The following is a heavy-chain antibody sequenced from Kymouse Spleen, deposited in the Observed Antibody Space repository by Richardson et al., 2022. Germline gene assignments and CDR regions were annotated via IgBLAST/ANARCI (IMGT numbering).Heavy chain of an antibody. CDR1: GGSISSSSYY. D-gene: IGHD1-7*01. J-gene: IGHJ4*02. CDR2: IYYSGST. V-gene: IGHV4-39*01. CDR3: ARPRRGYNWNYYFDY. Sequence: QLQLQESGPGLVKPSETLSLTCTVSGGSISSSSYYWGWIRQPPGKGLEWIGSIYYSGSTYYNPSLKSRVTISVDTSKNQFSLKLSSVTAADTAVYYCARPRRGYNWNYYFDYWGQGTLVTVSS.